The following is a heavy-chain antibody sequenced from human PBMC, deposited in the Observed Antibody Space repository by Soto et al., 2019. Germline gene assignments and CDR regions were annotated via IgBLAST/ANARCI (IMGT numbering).Heavy chain of an antibody. D-gene: IGHD2-21*02. Sequence: ASVKVSCKASGNNCTSYAMHWVRQAPGQRLEWMGWINAGNGNTKYSQKFQGRVTITRDTSASTACMELSSLRSEDTAVYYCARSIVVVTALDYWGQGTLVTVSS. V-gene: IGHV1-3*01. CDR2: INAGNGNT. CDR1: GNNCTSYA. J-gene: IGHJ4*02. CDR3: ARSIVVVTALDY.